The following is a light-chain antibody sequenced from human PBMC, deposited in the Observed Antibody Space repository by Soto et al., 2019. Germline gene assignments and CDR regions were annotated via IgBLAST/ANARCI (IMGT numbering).Light chain of an antibody. J-gene: IGKJ4*01. V-gene: IGKV4-1*01. CDR3: QQYYSTLLT. CDR2: WAS. CDR1: QSVLNSPNNKNY. Sequence: IVMTQSPDSLAVSLGERATINCKPSQSVLNSPNNKNYLAWYQQKPGQPPKLLIYWASTRESGVPDRFSGSGSGTDFTLTISSLQAEDVAVYYCQQYYSTLLTFGGGTKVEIK.